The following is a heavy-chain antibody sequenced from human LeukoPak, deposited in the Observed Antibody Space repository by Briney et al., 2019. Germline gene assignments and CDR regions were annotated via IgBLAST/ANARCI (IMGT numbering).Heavy chain of an antibody. Sequence: GGSLRLSCAASGFTFSSYAMHWVRQAPGKGLEWVAVISYDGSNKYYADSVKGRFTISRDNSKNTLYLQMNSLRAEDTAVYYRAREPGLGSSGYYFLNFDYWGQGTLVTVSS. V-gene: IGHV3-30-3*01. CDR3: AREPGLGSSGYYFLNFDY. D-gene: IGHD3-22*01. CDR1: GFTFSSYA. J-gene: IGHJ4*02. CDR2: ISYDGSNK.